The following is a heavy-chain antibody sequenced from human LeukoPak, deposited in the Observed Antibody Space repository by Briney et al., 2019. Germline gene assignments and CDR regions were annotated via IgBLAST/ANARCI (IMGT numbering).Heavy chain of an antibody. CDR3: AKAWAGNYMEGVDY. CDR1: GFIFSTYA. V-gene: IGHV3-23*01. CDR2: ISGNGGSG. J-gene: IGHJ4*02. D-gene: IGHD5-24*01. Sequence: GGSLRLSCATSGFIFSTYAMIWVRQAPWKGLEWVSDISGNGGSGYYADSVKGRFSISRDNSRNTLYLQMNSLRAEDTAIYYCAKAWAGNYMEGVDYWGQGTLVTVSS.